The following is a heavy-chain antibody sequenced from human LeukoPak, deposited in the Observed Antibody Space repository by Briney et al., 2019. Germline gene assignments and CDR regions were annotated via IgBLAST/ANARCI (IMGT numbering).Heavy chain of an antibody. Sequence: ASVKVSCKVSGYTLTELSMHWVRQAPGKGLEWMGGFDPEDGETIYAQKFQGRVTMTEGTSTDTAYMGLSSLRSEDTAVYYCATDSGRDGYNRVPAFDIWGQGTMVTVSS. D-gene: IGHD5-24*01. CDR2: FDPEDGET. V-gene: IGHV1-24*01. CDR3: ATDSGRDGYNRVPAFDI. CDR1: GYTLTELS. J-gene: IGHJ3*02.